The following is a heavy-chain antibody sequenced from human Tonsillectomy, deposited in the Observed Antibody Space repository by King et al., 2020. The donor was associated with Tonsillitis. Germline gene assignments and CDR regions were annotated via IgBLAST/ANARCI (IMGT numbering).Heavy chain of an antibody. D-gene: IGHD6-19*01. CDR3: ARHRVAVAGLDY. CDR2: TFFGGKS. J-gene: IGHJ4*02. Sequence: VQLQESGPGHLKASETLSLTCTVSAGFISRSGYYWGWIRQPPGKGLEWIGTTFFGGKSCYNPSLKSRVTMSVDTSKNQFSLRLSSVTAADTAVYYCARHRVAVAGLDYWGQGTLVTVSS. V-gene: IGHV4-39*01. CDR1: AGFISRSGYY.